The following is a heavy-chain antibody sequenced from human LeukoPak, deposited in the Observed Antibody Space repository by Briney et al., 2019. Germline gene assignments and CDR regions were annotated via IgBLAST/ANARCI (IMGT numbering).Heavy chain of an antibody. CDR2: ISGSGGST. J-gene: IGHJ4*02. CDR1: GFTFSSYA. V-gene: IGHV3-23*01. D-gene: IGHD5-18*01. Sequence: GGSLRLSCAASGFTFSSYAMSWVRQAPGKGLEWVSAISGSGGSTYYADSVKGRFTISRDNSKNTLYSQMNSLRDEDTAVYYCAKGQGYNYGDSIDYWGQGTLVTVSS. CDR3: AKGQGYNYGDSIDY.